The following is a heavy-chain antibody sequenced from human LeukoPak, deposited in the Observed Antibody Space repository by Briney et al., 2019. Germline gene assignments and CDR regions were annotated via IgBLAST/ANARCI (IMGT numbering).Heavy chain of an antibody. Sequence: GGSLRLSCAASGFTFSSFAMHWVRQAPGKGLEWVAVISYDGGNKYYADSVKGRFTISRDNSRNTLYLQMNSLRAEDTAVYYCAHSMVRGVITYYFDHWGQGTLVTVSS. V-gene: IGHV3-30*04. CDR2: ISYDGGNK. CDR1: GFTFSSFA. CDR3: AHSMVRGVITYYFDH. D-gene: IGHD3-10*01. J-gene: IGHJ4*02.